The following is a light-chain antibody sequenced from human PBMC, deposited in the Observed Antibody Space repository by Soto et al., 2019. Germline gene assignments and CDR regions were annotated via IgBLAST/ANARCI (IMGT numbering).Light chain of an antibody. Sequence: QSALTQPASVSGSPGQSITISCTGTSSDVGGYNYVSWYQQHPGKAPKLMIYDVSNRPSGVSNRFSGSKSGNTASLTISGRQAEDEADYYCSSYTSSSVYVFGTGTKLT. CDR3: SSYTSSSVYV. CDR2: DVS. J-gene: IGLJ1*01. V-gene: IGLV2-14*01. CDR1: SSDVGGYNY.